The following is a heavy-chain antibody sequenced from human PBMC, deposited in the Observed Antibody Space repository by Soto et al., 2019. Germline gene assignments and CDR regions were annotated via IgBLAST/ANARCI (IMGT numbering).Heavy chain of an antibody. Sequence: VQLVESGGGEVQPGRSLRLSCAASGFTYTDFALHWVRQAPGKGLEWVAIISYDGSDKYYADSAKGRFAISRDNPKNTLYLEMNSLRPEDTAVYFCARRAWDSYYAIDVWGQGTTVNVFS. J-gene: IGHJ6*02. CDR1: GFTYTDFA. CDR3: ARRAWDSYYAIDV. CDR2: ISYDGSDK. V-gene: IGHV3-30*09. D-gene: IGHD3-22*01.